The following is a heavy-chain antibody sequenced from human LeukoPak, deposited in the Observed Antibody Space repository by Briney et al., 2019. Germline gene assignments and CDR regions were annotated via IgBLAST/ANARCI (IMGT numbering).Heavy chain of an antibody. Sequence: GASVKVSCKASGGTFTSYAISWVRQAPGQGLEWMGWISTYNGNTNYAQKLQGRVTMTTDTSTSTAYMELRSLRSDDTAVYYRARQGYGGNPQGAADYWGQGTLVTVSS. V-gene: IGHV1-18*01. CDR1: GGTFTSYA. CDR2: ISTYNGNT. J-gene: IGHJ4*02. CDR3: ARQGYGGNPQGAADY. D-gene: IGHD4-23*01.